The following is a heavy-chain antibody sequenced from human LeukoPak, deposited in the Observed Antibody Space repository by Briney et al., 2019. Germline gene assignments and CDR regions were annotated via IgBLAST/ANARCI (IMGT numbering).Heavy chain of an antibody. D-gene: IGHD3-3*01. V-gene: IGHV1-2*02. CDR3: ARNGRITIFGVAPRDAFDI. Sequence: GASVKVSCKASGYTFTGYYMHWVRQAPGQGLEWMGWINPHSGGTNYAQKFQGRVTMTSDTSISTAYMELSKLRSDDTAVYYCARNGRITIFGVAPRDAFDIWGQGTMVTVSS. CDR1: GYTFTGYY. CDR2: INPHSGGT. J-gene: IGHJ3*02.